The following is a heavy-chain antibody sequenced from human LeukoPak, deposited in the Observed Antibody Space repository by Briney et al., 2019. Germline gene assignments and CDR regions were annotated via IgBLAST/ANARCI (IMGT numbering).Heavy chain of an antibody. D-gene: IGHD6-19*01. CDR3: ARWYSSGWAFDY. Sequence: SETLSLTCTVSGGSISSSSYYWSWIRQPPGKGLEWIGYIHYGGSTKYNPSLKSRVTISVDTSKNQFSLKLSSVTAADTAVYYCARWYSSGWAFDYWGQGTLVTVSS. V-gene: IGHV4-61*05. CDR1: GGSISSSSYY. J-gene: IGHJ4*02. CDR2: IHYGGST.